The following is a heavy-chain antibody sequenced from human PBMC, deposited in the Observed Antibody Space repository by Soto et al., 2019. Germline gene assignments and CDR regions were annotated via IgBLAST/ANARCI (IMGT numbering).Heavy chain of an antibody. CDR1: GFPFRSYG. D-gene: IGHD2-15*01. V-gene: IGHV3-33*01. CDR3: ARDQSLSGGYSDS. J-gene: IGHJ4*02. Sequence: GGSLRLSCEGSGFPFRSYGIRWVGQAPGKGLEWLGLICNDGSHAYYADSVKGRFTISRDNSKNTVFLQVSNLRAEDTAVYFCARDQSLSGGYSDSWGQGTLVTVSS. CDR2: ICNDGSHA.